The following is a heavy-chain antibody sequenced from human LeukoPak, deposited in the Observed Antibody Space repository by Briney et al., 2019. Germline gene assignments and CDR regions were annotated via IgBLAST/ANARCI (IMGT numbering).Heavy chain of an antibody. Sequence: GESLKISCKGSGYSFTSYWIGWVRQMPGKGLEWMGIIYPGDSDTRYSPSFQGQVTISAGKSISTAYLQWSSLKASDTAMYYCARLGLLDIVVVPAAGNWFDPWGQGTLVTVSS. D-gene: IGHD2-2*03. CDR3: ARLGLLDIVVVPAAGNWFDP. CDR1: GYSFTSYW. CDR2: IYPGDSDT. J-gene: IGHJ5*02. V-gene: IGHV5-51*01.